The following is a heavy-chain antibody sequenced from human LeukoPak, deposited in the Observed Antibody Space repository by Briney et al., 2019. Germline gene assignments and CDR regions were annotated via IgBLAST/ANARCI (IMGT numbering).Heavy chain of an antibody. J-gene: IGHJ6*02. Sequence: GGSLRLSCAASGFTVRSNYMSWVRQAPGKGLEWVSVIYSGGSTYYADSVKGRFTISRDNSKNTLYLQMNSLRAEDTAVYYCARAPGYYYGMDVWGQGTTVTVSS. V-gene: IGHV3-53*01. CDR1: GFTVRSNY. CDR2: IYSGGST. CDR3: ARAPGYYYGMDV.